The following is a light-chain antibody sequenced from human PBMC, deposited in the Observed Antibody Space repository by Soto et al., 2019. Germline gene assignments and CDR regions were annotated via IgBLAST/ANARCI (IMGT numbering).Light chain of an antibody. V-gene: IGKV4-1*01. Sequence: DFVMTQAPDSLAVSLGERATINCTSSQSVLYNSNNKNHLGWFQQKPGHPPKLLIYGASFRPSGVPDRFSGSGSGKDFTLTISSLQAEDVAVYYWHQYYIITFTFGQWTKLEI. J-gene: IGKJ2*01. CDR3: HQYYIITFT. CDR1: QSVLYNSNNKNH. CDR2: GAS.